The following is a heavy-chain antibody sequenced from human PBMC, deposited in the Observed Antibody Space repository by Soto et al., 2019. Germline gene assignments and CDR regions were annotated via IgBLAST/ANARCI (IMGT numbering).Heavy chain of an antibody. CDR2: INPNSGGT. CDR3: AKGGAVAGGVYWFDA. V-gene: IGHV1-2*02. CDR1: GYTFTGYY. D-gene: IGHD6-19*01. Sequence: ASVKVSCKASGYTFTGYYIHWVRQAPGQGLEWMGWINPNSGGTIYTQKFQGRVTMTRDTSVTTAYMELTRLISDDTAVYYCAKGGAVAGGVYWFDAWGQGTLVTVSS. J-gene: IGHJ5*02.